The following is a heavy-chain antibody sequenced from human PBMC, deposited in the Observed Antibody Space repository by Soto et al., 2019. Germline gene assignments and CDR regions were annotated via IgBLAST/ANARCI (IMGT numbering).Heavy chain of an antibody. CDR2: ISAIFGKP. D-gene: IGHD1-1*01. J-gene: IGHJ4*02. CDR1: GYALTNYV. Sequence: SVKVSCKASGYALTNYVITWVRQAPGQGLEWMGGISAIFGKPTYAQKFQARVTINADESTTTAYMELTSLTSEDTAMYYCARDRTRSLQTHYFDYWGQGTLVNVSS. V-gene: IGHV1-69*13. CDR3: ARDRTRSLQTHYFDY.